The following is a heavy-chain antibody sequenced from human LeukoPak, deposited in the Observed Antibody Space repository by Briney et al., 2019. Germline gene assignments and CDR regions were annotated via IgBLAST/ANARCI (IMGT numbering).Heavy chain of an antibody. J-gene: IGHJ3*02. CDR2: ILGSGVRP. V-gene: IGHV3-23*01. CDR3: AKLLIGQGAFDI. CDR1: GFTFSSYA. D-gene: IGHD2-21*01. Sequence: GGSLRLSCAASGFTFSSYAMSWVRRAPGKGLEWVSVILGSGVRPSYADSVRGRFTISRDNSKNTLYLQMNSLRAEGTAVYYCAKLLIGQGAFDIWGQGTMVTVSS.